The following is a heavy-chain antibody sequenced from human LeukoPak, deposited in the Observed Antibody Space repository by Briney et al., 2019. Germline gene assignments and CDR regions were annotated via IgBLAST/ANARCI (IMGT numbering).Heavy chain of an antibody. V-gene: IGHV4-38-2*02. CDR2: IYYSGST. D-gene: IGHD2-2*02. CDR1: GYSFDSGYY. J-gene: IGHJ4*02. CDR3: ARLYCISTSCYMIDY. Sequence: SETLSLTCTVSGYSFDSGYYWGWIRQPPGKGLEWIANIYYSGSTSYNPSLKSRVTVSIDTSKNKFSLKLYSVSAADTALYYCARLYCISTSCYMIDYWGQGTLVTVSS.